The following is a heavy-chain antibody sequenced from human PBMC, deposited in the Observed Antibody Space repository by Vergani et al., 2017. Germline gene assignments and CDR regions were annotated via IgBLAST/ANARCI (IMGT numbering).Heavy chain of an antibody. CDR1: GFTFSSYW. V-gene: IGHV3-7*03. D-gene: IGHD3-10*01. Sequence: EVQLVESGGGLVQPGASLRLSCAASGFTFSSYWMSWVRQAPGQGLEWVANIKQDGSEKSYVDSVKGRFTISRDNAKNSLYLQMNSLRAEDTAVYSCAREGPMVRGVNTCAVDYWGQGTLVTVSS. J-gene: IGHJ4*02. CDR3: AREGPMVRGVNTCAVDY. CDR2: IKQDGSEK.